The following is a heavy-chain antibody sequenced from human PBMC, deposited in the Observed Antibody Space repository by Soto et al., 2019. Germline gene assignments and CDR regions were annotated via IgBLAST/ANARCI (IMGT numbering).Heavy chain of an antibody. CDR2: INPSGGST. D-gene: IGHD3-10*01. J-gene: IGHJ5*02. CDR3: ARGPMGVLWFGELDWFDP. CDR1: GYTFTSYY. Sequence: ASVKVSCKASGYTFTSYYMHWVRQAPGQGLEWMGIINPSGGSTSYAQKFQGRVTMTRDTSTSTVYMELSSLRSEDTAVYYCARGPMGVLWFGELDWFDPWGQRTLVTVSS. V-gene: IGHV1-46*01.